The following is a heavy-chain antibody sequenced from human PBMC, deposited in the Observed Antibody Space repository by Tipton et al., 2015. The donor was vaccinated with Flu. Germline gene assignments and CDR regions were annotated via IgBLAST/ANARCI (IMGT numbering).Heavy chain of an antibody. V-gene: IGHV3-30*02. D-gene: IGHD1-26*01. CDR1: GFTLSSYW. CDR2: IRSDETTE. CDR3: AKSGGFDS. Sequence: SLRLSCAASGFTLSSYWMSWVRQAPGKGLEWVAHIRSDETTEYADSVKGRFTISRDNSKDMLYLQMNSLRAEDTAVFYCAKSGGFDSWNQGALVIVSS. J-gene: IGHJ4*02.